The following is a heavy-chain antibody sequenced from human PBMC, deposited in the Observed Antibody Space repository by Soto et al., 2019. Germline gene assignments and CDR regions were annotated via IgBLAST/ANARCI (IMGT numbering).Heavy chain of an antibody. V-gene: IGHV3-23*01. CDR1: GFTFTNYA. CDR2: ISGSGEST. CDR3: RKDFGDIVVVVLAPYGMDV. Sequence: PGWSLRLSCAASGFTFTNYAMNWVRQAPGKGLEWVSVISGSGESTYYADSVKGRFTISRDNSKNTLYLQMNSLRAEDTAVYLWRKDFGDIVVVVLAPYGMDVWGQGTKVTVSS. D-gene: IGHD2-15*01. J-gene: IGHJ6*02.